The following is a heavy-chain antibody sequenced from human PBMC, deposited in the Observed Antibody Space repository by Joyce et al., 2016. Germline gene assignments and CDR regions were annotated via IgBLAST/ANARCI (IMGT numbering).Heavy chain of an antibody. V-gene: IGHV3-53*01. Sequence: EVQLVESGGGLIQPGGSLRLSCAASGFTVSGNYMSWVRQAPGKGLEWVSDIYSGGSTYYADSVKGRFTISRDNSKNTLDLQMNSLRAEDTAVYYCASQYQHRYYYYGMDVWGQGTTVTVSS. CDR3: ASQYQHRYYYYGMDV. J-gene: IGHJ6*02. D-gene: IGHD3-3*02. CDR2: IYSGGST. CDR1: GFTVSGNY.